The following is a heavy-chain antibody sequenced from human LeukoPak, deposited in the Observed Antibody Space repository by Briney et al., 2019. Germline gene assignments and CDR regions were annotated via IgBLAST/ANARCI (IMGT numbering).Heavy chain of an antibody. Sequence: SETLSLTCTVSGGSISSGGYYWSWIRQHPGKGLEWIGYIYYSGSTYYNPSLKSRVTISVDTSKNQFSLKLSSVTAADTAVYYCARVLRGRIAVAGTFDYWGQGTLVTASS. D-gene: IGHD6-19*01. CDR1: GGSISSGGYY. CDR3: ARVLRGRIAVAGTFDY. V-gene: IGHV4-31*03. CDR2: IYYSGST. J-gene: IGHJ4*02.